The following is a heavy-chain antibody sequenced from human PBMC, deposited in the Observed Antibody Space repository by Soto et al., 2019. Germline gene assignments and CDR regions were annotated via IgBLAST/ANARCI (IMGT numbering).Heavy chain of an antibody. J-gene: IGHJ4*02. CDR2: INPSGGST. CDR3: SRGYPPRDQLGNLPGAF. Sequence: QVQLVQSGAEVMQPGASVKVSCKASGYTFTSYYIQWVRQAPGQGLEWMGIINPSGGSTNYAQKCQGRVTMTRDTSTSTVYMELSSLRSEDTAIYYCSRGYPPRDQLGNLPGAFWGQGTLVTVSS. V-gene: IGHV1-46*03. CDR1: GYTFTSYY. D-gene: IGHD1-1*01.